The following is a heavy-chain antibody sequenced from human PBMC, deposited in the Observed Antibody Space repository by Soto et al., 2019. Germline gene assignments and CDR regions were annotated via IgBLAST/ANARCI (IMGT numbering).Heavy chain of an antibody. V-gene: IGHV3-15*01. CDR2: IKSKTDGGTT. J-gene: IGHJ6*03. CDR1: GFTFSNAW. Sequence: GGSLRLSCAASGFTFSNAWMSWVRQAPGKGLEWVGRIKSKTDGGTTDYAAPVKGRFTISRDDSKNTLYLQMNSLKTEDTAVYYCTTPPDYCSSTSCYYYYMDVWGKGTTVTVSS. CDR3: TTPPDYCSSTSCYYYYMDV. D-gene: IGHD2-2*01.